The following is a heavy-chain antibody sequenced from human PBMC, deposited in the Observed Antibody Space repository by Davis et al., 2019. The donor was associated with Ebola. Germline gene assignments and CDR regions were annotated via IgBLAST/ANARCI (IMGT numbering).Heavy chain of an antibody. CDR1: GGSFSGYY. J-gene: IGHJ6*02. V-gene: IGHV4-34*01. CDR3: ARWGMDV. CDR2: INHSGST. Sequence: SETLSLTCAVYGGSFSGYYWSWIRQPPGKGLEWIGEINHSGSTNYNPSLKSRVTISVDTSKNQFSLKLSSVTAADTVVYYCARWGMDVWGQGTTVTVSS.